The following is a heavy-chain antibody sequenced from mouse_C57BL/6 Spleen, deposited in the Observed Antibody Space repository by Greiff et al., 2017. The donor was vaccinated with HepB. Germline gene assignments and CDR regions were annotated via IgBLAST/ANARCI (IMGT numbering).Heavy chain of an antibody. J-gene: IGHJ2*01. Sequence: QVQLQQPGAELVKPGASVKMSCKASGYTFTSYWITWVKQRPGQGLEWIGDIYPGSGSTNYNEKFKSKATLTVDTSSSTAYMQLSSLTSADSAVYYCARGGYYDGSNYFDYWGQGTTLTVSS. CDR3: ARGGYYDGSNYFDY. D-gene: IGHD1-1*01. CDR2: IYPGSGST. CDR1: GYTFTSYW. V-gene: IGHV1-55*01.